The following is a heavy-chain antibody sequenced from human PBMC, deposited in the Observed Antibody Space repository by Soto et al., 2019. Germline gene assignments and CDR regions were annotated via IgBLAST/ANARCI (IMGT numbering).Heavy chain of an antibody. J-gene: IGHJ6*02. Sequence: SVKVSCKASGGTFSSYAISWVRQAPGQGLEWMGGIIPIFGTANYAQKFQGRVTITADESTSTAYMELSSLRSEDTAVYYCARALTRASGYYYYGMDVWGQGTTVTVS. V-gene: IGHV1-69*13. CDR1: GGTFSSYA. D-gene: IGHD1-1*01. CDR3: ARALTRASGYYYYGMDV. CDR2: IIPIFGTA.